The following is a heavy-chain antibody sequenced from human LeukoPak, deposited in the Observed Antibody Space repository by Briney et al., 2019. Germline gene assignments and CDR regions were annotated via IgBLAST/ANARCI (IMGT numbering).Heavy chain of an antibody. CDR3: ARDSDYYGSGSPYGMDV. D-gene: IGHD3-10*01. V-gene: IGHV3-11*05. CDR2: TSSSSSYT. J-gene: IGHJ6*02. Sequence: GGSLRLSCAASGFTFSDYYMSWIRQAPGKGLEWVSYTSSSSSYTNYADSVKGRFTISRDNAKNSLYLQMNSLRAEDTAVYYCARDSDYYGSGSPYGMDVWGQGTTVTVSS. CDR1: GFTFSDYY.